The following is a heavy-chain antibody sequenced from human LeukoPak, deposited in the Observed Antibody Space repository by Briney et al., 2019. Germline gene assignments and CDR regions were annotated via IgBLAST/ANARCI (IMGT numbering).Heavy chain of an antibody. CDR3: ATDQRIAVAGTELRY. CDR2: FDPEDGET. V-gene: IGHV1-24*01. D-gene: IGHD6-19*01. CDR1: GYTLTELS. Sequence: ASVKVSCKVSGYTLTELSMHWVRQAPGKGLEWMGGFDPEDGETIYAQKFQGRVTMTEDTSTDTAYMELSSLRSEDTAVYCCATDQRIAVAGTELRYWGQGTLVTVSS. J-gene: IGHJ4*02.